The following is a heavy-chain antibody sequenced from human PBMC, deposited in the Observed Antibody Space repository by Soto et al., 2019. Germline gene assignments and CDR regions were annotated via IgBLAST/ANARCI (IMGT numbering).Heavy chain of an antibody. V-gene: IGHV1-2*04. CDR3: ARSPVAGTSIFDY. J-gene: IGHJ4*02. CDR2: INPNSGGT. D-gene: IGHD6-19*01. Sequence: ASVKVSCKASGYTFTGYYMHWVRQAPGQGLEWMGWINPNSGGTNYAQKFQGWVTMTRDTSISTAYMELSRLRSDDTAVYYCARSPVAGTSIFDYWGQGTLVTVSS. CDR1: GYTFTGYY.